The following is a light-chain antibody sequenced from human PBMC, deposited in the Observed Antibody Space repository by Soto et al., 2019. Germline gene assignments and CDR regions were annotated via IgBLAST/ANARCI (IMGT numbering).Light chain of an antibody. CDR3: GSWDSSLSAYV. CDR1: SSNIGGNS. J-gene: IGLJ1*01. CDR2: DDN. Sequence: VLTQPPSGSAAPGQKVTISCSGSSSNIGGNSVSWYQQLPGTAPKLLIYDDNKRPSGIPDRFSGSKSGTSATLGITGLQTGDEADYYCGSWDSSLSAYVFGTGTKVTVL. V-gene: IGLV1-51*01.